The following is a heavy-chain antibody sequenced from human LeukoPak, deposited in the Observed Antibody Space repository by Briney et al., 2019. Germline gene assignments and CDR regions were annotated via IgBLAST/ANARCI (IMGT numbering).Heavy chain of an antibody. V-gene: IGHV1-2*02. D-gene: IGHD5-24*01. CDR3: ARIPRGMATTRHFDY. J-gene: IGHJ4*02. Sequence: ASVKVSCKASGYTFIGYYMHWVRQAPGQGLEWMGWINPNSGGTNYAQKFQGRVTMTRDTPISTAYMELSRLRSDDTAVYYCARIPRGMATTRHFDYWGQGTLVTVSS. CDR2: INPNSGGT. CDR1: GYTFIGYY.